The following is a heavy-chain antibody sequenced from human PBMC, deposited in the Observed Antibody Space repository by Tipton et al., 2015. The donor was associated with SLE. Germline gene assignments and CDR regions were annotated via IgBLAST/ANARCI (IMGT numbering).Heavy chain of an antibody. J-gene: IGHJ5*01. D-gene: IGHD4-11*01. Sequence: SLRLSCAASGFTFSSYWMSWVRQVPEKGLEWVSVISIGGSTSHADAVNGRFTISRDSSKNTLYLQMNSLRAEDTAMYYCARGGNYDSWGLGTLVTVSS. CDR2: ISIGGST. CDR1: GFTFSSYW. CDR3: ARGGNYDS. V-gene: IGHV3-53*05.